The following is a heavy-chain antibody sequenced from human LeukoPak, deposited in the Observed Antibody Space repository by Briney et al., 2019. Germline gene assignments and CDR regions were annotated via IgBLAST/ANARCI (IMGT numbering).Heavy chain of an antibody. CDR1: GYTFTSSG. J-gene: IGHJ4*02. Sequence: ASVKVSCKASGYTFTSSGISWVRQAPGQGLEWMGWISTYNGNTNYAQKLQDRVTMTTDTPTSTSYMEVRSLRSDDTAVYYCARNPGGYSPLGYFDYWGQGTLVTVSS. CDR2: ISTYNGNT. CDR3: ARNPGGYSPLGYFDY. D-gene: IGHD5-18*01. V-gene: IGHV1-18*01.